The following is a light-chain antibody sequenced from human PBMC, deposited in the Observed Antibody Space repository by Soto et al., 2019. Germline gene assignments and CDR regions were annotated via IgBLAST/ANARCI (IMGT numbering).Light chain of an antibody. CDR3: SSYTGSSTPCV. J-gene: IGLJ1*01. CDR1: SSDVGGYNY. Sequence: QSALTQPASVSGSPGQSITISCTGTSSDVGGYNYVSWYQQHPGKAPKLMIYEASNRPSGVSNRFSGAKSGNTASLTISGLPAEDEAEHCSSSYTGSSTPCVFGTGTKVTVL. V-gene: IGLV2-14*01. CDR2: EAS.